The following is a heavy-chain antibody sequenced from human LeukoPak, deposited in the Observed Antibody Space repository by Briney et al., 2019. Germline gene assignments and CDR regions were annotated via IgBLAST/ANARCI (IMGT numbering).Heavy chain of an antibody. CDR1: GFTFSSYW. CDR2: IKQDGSEK. D-gene: IGHD6-6*01. J-gene: IGHJ4*02. V-gene: IGHV3-7*01. Sequence: GGSLRLSCAASGFTFSSYWMSWVRQAPGKGLEWVANIKQDGSEKYYANSVKGRFTVSRDNAKNTLYLQVNNLRAEDTAVYYCARGPNSNWSGLDFWGQGTLLTVSS. CDR3: ARGPNSNWSGLDF.